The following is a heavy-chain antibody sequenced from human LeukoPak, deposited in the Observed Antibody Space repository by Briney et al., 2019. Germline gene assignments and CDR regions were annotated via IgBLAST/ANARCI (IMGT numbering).Heavy chain of an antibody. Sequence: GGSLRLSCAASGFTFSSYRMNWVRQVPGKGLEWVSYISSSSSTIYYADSVKGRFTISRDNAKNSLYLQMNSLRAEDTAVYYCARGGKRAVAGTRSPQYFQHWGQGTLVTVSS. J-gene: IGHJ1*01. V-gene: IGHV3-48*01. CDR3: ARGGKRAVAGTRSPQYFQH. D-gene: IGHD6-19*01. CDR1: GFTFSSYR. CDR2: ISSSSSTI.